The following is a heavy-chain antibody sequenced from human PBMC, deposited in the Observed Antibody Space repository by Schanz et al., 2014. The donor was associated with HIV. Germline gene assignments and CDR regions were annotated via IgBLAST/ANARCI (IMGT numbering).Heavy chain of an antibody. CDR2: MWYDESHK. V-gene: IGHV3-33*01. Sequence: QVQLVESGRGVVQPGRSLRLSCTASGFTFSSSGMHWVRQAPGKGLEWVAAMWYDESHKGYADSVKGRFTISRDNSKNTLYLEMNSLRPEDTAVYYCARETSGFSTSWPPRYHYYGMDVWGQGTTVTVSS. D-gene: IGHD6-13*01. CDR3: ARETSGFSTSWPPRYHYYGMDV. CDR1: GFTFSSSG. J-gene: IGHJ6*02.